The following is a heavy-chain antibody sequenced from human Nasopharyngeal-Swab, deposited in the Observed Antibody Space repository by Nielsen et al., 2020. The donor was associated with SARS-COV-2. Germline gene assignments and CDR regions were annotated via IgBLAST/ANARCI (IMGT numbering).Heavy chain of an antibody. J-gene: IGHJ4*02. CDR3: ASLGSAGQRGYFDY. V-gene: IGHV1-69*06. CDR1: CGTFSSYA. Sequence: SVQVTCKASCGTFSSYAISWVRPAPAQGLEWMGGIIPIFGTANYAQKFQGRFTITADKSTSTAYMELSSLRSEDTAVYYCASLGSAGQRGYFDYWGQGTLVTVSS. CDR2: IIPIFGTA. D-gene: IGHD3-10*01.